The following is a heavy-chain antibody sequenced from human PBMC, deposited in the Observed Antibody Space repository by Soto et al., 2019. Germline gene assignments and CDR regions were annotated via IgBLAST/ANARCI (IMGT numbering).Heavy chain of an antibody. D-gene: IGHD6-6*01. J-gene: IGHJ4*02. CDR3: VAARPAFDY. Sequence: EVQLVESGGGLAQPGESLRLSCTSSVLTLSSYWMHWVRQAPGKGRVWVARVNSDGTSTAYADSVKGRFTISRDHAKNTLYLEMSSLSDEDAAVTHCVAARPAFDYWGRVTLVTVSS. V-gene: IGHV3-74*01. CDR1: VLTLSSYW. CDR2: VNSDGTST.